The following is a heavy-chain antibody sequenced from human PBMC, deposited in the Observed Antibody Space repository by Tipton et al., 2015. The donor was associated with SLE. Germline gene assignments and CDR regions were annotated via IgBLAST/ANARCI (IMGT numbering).Heavy chain of an antibody. V-gene: IGHV3-53*01. J-gene: IGHJ5*02. D-gene: IGHD2-2*01. CDR3: ARGGYCSSINCYRRLSYSWFDP. CDR2: IYSGGST. CDR1: GFTVSSNY. Sequence: QLVQSGGGLVPPGGSLRLSCAASGFTVSSNYMNWVRQAPGKGLEWVSVIYSGGSTYYRDSVKGRFTISRDNAKNSLYLQMNSLRAEDTAVYYCARGGYCSSINCYRRLSYSWFDPCGQGTLVTVSS.